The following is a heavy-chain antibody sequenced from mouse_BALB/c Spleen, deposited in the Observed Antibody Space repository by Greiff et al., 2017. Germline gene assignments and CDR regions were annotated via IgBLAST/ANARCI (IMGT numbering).Heavy chain of an antibody. J-gene: IGHJ2*01. CDR1: GFTFSSFG. V-gene: IGHV5-17*02. D-gene: IGHD4-1*01. Sequence: EVKLVESGGGLVQPGGSRKLSCAASGFTFSSFGMHWVRQAPEKGLEWVAYISSGSSTIYYADTVKGRFTISRDNPKNTLFLQMTSLRSEDTAMYYCARGGTGASFDYRGQGTTLTVSS. CDR2: ISSGSSTI. CDR3: ARGGTGASFDY.